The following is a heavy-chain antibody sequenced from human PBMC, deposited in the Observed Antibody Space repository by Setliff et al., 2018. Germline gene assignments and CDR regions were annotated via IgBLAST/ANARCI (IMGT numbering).Heavy chain of an antibody. D-gene: IGHD3-10*01. J-gene: IGHJ4*02. CDR1: GDSISSGSYH. CDR2: MYYSGST. Sequence: SETLSLTCTVSGDSISSGSYHWSWIRKPAGKGLEWIGSMYYSGSTYYNPSLKGRVTLSVDTTKNQFSLKLTSMTAADTAVYFCARHLLVQGTYHFDYWGQGSPVTVS. V-gene: IGHV4-39*01. CDR3: ARHLLVQGTYHFDY.